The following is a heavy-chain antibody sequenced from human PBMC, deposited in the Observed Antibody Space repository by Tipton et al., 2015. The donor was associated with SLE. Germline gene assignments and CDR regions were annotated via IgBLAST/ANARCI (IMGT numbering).Heavy chain of an antibody. V-gene: IGHV4-39*02. Sequence: TLSLTCSISGSSITSSSHYWGWIRQPPGKGLEWMGSIFHSGDVYYNPSLKSRVTISVDTSKNHFSLKLDSVSAADAAVYYCATHVAESPWASTKDIYYFDSWGQGTLVTVSS. D-gene: IGHD1-14*01. J-gene: IGHJ4*02. CDR1: GSSITSSSHY. CDR3: ATHVAESPWASTKDIYYFDS. CDR2: IFHSGDV.